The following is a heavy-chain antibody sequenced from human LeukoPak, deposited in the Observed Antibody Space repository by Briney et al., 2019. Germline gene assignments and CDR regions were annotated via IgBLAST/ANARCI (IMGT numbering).Heavy chain of an antibody. J-gene: IGHJ4*02. Sequence: GESLRLSCAASGFTFSSFGMHWVRQAPGEGLEWVAYIGYTGTDTYYADSVKGRFTISRDNSKNTVHLQVNSLRAADTALYSCARDLTERKYYIAYWGQGTLVTVSS. CDR3: ARDLTERKYYIAY. V-gene: IGHV3-30*02. CDR2: IGYTGTDT. D-gene: IGHD2-8*02. CDR1: GFTFSSFG.